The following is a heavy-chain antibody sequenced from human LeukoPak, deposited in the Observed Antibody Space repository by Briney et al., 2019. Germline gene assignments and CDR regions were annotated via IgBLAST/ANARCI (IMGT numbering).Heavy chain of an antibody. D-gene: IGHD1-26*01. CDR3: ASDKVGATTSDAFDI. Sequence: SETLFLTCAVSGGSISSSNWWSWVRQPPGKGLEWIGEIYHSGSTNYNPSLKSRVTISVDKSKNQFSLKLSSVTAADTAVYYCASDKVGATTSDAFDIWGQGTMVTVSS. CDR1: GGSISSSNW. CDR2: IYHSGST. J-gene: IGHJ3*02. V-gene: IGHV4-4*02.